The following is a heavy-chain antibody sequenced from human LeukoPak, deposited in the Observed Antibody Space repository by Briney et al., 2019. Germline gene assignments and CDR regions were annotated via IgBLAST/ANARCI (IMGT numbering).Heavy chain of an antibody. J-gene: IGHJ4*02. D-gene: IGHD3-22*01. CDR1: GYTFTDYY. V-gene: IGHV1-2*02. Sequence: ASVKVSCKASGYTFTDYYMHWVRQAPGQGLEWMGWINPKSGGTNYAQKFQGRVTMTRDTSISTAYMELSRLRSDDTAVYYCARASYYYDSSGYPGYYFDYWGQGTLVTVSS. CDR2: INPKSGGT. CDR3: ARASYYYDSSGYPGYYFDY.